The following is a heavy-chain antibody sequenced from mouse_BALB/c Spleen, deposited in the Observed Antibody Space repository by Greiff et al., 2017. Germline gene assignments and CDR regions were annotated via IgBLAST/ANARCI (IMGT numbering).Heavy chain of an antibody. CDR1: GFTFSSYG. CDR3: ASGNY. J-gene: IGHJ2*01. CDR2: INSNGGST. V-gene: IGHV5-6-3*01. D-gene: IGHD1-1*02. Sequence: EVNVVESGGGLVQPGGSLKLSCAASGFTFSSYGMSWVRQTPDKRLELVATINSNGGSTYYPDSVKGRFTISRDNAKNTLYLQMSSLKSEDTAMYYCASGNYWGQGTTLTVSS.